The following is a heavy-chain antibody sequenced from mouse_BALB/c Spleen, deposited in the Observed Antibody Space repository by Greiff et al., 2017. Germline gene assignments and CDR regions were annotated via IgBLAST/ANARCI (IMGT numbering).Heavy chain of an antibody. CDR3: TRSGARNYAMDY. CDR1: GYTFTSYW. CDR2: IYPSDSYT. J-gene: IGHJ4*01. V-gene: IGHV1-69*02. D-gene: IGHD3-2*02. Sequence: QVHVKQPGAELVRPGASVKLSCKASGYTFTSYWINWVKQRPGQGLEWIGNIYPSDSYTNYNQKFKDKATLTVDKSSSTAYMQLSSPTSEDSAVYYCTRSGARNYAMDYWGQGTSVTVSS.